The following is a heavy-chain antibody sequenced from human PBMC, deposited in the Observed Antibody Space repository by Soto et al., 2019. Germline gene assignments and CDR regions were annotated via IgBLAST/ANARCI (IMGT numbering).Heavy chain of an antibody. D-gene: IGHD3-16*01. J-gene: IGHJ4*02. CDR1: GFIFSSYA. V-gene: IGHV3-23*01. CDR3: ASQIHRHKDMLMSDY. CDR2: ISGGGGNT. Sequence: EVQLLESGGGLVQPGGSLRLSCVASGFIFSSYAMAWVRQAPGKGLEWVSFISGGGGNTYFADYVKGRFNISRDNSKNKVFLQMKSLRGEDTAVYYSASQIHRHKDMLMSDYGGKGTLITVSS.